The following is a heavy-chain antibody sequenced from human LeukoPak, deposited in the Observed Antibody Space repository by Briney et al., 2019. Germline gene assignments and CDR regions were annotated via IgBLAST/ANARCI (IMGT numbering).Heavy chain of an antibody. D-gene: IGHD6-13*01. CDR3: AKDTSSSWYDNWFDP. V-gene: IGHV3-23*01. J-gene: IGHJ5*02. Sequence: GGSLRFYSAASALTFINFGMTWLRQAPGQGLEWVSAISGSGGSTYYADYVKGRFTIYRDNSKNSLYLQMNSLRAEDTAVYYCAKDTSSSWYDNWFDPWGQGTLVTVSS. CDR2: ISGSGGST. CDR1: ALTFINFG.